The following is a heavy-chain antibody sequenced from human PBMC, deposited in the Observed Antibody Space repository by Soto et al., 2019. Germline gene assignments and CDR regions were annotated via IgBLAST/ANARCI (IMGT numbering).Heavy chain of an antibody. D-gene: IGHD2-15*01. J-gene: IGHJ6*02. CDR2: INAGNGNT. Sequence: ASVKVSCKASGYTFTSYAMHWVRQAPGQRLEWMGWINAGNGNTKYSQKFQGRVTITRDTSASTAYMELSSLRSEDTAVYYCARVYCSGGSCSSYYYYYYGMDVWGQGTTVTVSS. CDR3: ARVYCSGGSCSSYYYYYYGMDV. CDR1: GYTFTSYA. V-gene: IGHV1-3*01.